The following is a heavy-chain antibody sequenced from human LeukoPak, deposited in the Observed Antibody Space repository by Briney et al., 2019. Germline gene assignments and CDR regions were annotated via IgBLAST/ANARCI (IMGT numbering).Heavy chain of an antibody. D-gene: IGHD6-13*01. V-gene: IGHV3-23*01. Sequence: PGGSLRLSCTASGLTFSTYALSWVRQTLGKGLEWLSVISATGSTTYYADSVRGRFTISRDNSKNTLYLQMNSLRVEDTAVYYCAKSFGYSRSWFDNWGQGTLVTVSS. CDR2: ISATGSTT. CDR3: AKSFGYSRSWFDN. CDR1: GLTFSTYA. J-gene: IGHJ4*02.